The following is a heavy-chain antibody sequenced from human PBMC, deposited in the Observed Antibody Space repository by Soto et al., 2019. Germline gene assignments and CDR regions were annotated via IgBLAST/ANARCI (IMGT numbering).Heavy chain of an antibody. Sequence: QVQLVQSGAEVKKPGSSVKVSCKASGGTFSSYGMHWVRQAPGKGLEWVAVISDGGSTKYYADSVKGRFTISRDNSKNTLYLQMNSLRVEDTAVYYCANQIQTGHWGRGTLVTVSS. D-gene: IGHD5-18*01. CDR1: GGTFSSYG. J-gene: IGHJ4*02. CDR2: ISDGGSTK. CDR3: ANQIQTGH. V-gene: IGHV3-30*18.